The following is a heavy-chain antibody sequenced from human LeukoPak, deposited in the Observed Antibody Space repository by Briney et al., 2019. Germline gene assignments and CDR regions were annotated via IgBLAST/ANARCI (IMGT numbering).Heavy chain of an antibody. V-gene: IGHV1-3*01. Sequence: RASVKVSCKASGYTFTSYAIHWVRQAPGQRLEWMGWINAGNGNTKYSQKFQGRVTITRDTSASTAYMELSSLRSEDTAVYYCARVRGGSYYGPDYWGQGTLVTVSS. J-gene: IGHJ4*02. D-gene: IGHD1-26*01. CDR2: INAGNGNT. CDR3: ARVRGGSYYGPDY. CDR1: GYTFTSYA.